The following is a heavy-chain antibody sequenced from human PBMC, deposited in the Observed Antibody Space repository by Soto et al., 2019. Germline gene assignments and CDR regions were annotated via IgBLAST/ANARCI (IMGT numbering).Heavy chain of an antibody. CDR1: GYTFTSYG. Sequence: GASVKVSCKASGYTFTSYGISWVRQAPGQGLEWMGWISAYNGNTNYAQKLQGRVTMTIDTSTSTAYMELRSLRSDDTAVYYCARVSVGLWPYYYYGMDVWGQGTTVTVSS. V-gene: IGHV1-18*01. J-gene: IGHJ6*02. CDR3: ARVSVGLWPYYYYGMDV. D-gene: IGHD5-18*01. CDR2: ISAYNGNT.